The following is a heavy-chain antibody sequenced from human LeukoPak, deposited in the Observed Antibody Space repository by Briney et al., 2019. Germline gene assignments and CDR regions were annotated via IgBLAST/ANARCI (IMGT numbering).Heavy chain of an antibody. Sequence: ASVKVSCXASGYTFTGYYMHWVRQAPGQGLEWMGRINPNSGGTNYAQKFQGRVTMTRDTSISTAYMELSRLRSDDTAVYYCARDSSGRQSGDYWGQGTLVTVSS. CDR1: GYTFTGYY. J-gene: IGHJ4*02. D-gene: IGHD2-15*01. V-gene: IGHV1-2*06. CDR2: INPNSGGT. CDR3: ARDSSGRQSGDY.